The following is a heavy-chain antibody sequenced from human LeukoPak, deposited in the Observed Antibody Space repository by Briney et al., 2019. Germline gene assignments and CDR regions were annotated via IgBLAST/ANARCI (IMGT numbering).Heavy chain of an antibody. CDR3: ARGVPYDSWSGPHYSDY. V-gene: IGHV3-7*01. CDR2: IRQDGDTK. CDR1: GFPFNAYW. D-gene: IGHD3-3*01. Sequence: GGSLRLSCAASGFPFNAYWMTWVRQAPGKGLEWVANIRQDGDTKYYVDSVKGRFTISRDNAMNSLYLQMNSLRAEDTAVYYCARGVPYDSWSGPHYSDYWGQGTLVTVSS. J-gene: IGHJ4*02.